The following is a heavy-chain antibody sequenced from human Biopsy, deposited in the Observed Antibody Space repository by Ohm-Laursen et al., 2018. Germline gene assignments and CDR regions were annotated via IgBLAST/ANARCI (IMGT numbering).Heavy chain of an antibody. D-gene: IGHD1-7*01. CDR2: ILPPFRTT. CDR3: GRAVRNQLLTDP. J-gene: IGHJ5*02. CDR1: GGTFNNYP. V-gene: IGHV1-69*13. Sequence: VASVKASCKASGGTFNNYPLSWVRKAPGQGLEWMGGILPPFRTTHYAQKFQGRVSITADDSISTAYMELSGLTSDDTATYYCGRAVRNQLLTDPWGQGTLVTVTS.